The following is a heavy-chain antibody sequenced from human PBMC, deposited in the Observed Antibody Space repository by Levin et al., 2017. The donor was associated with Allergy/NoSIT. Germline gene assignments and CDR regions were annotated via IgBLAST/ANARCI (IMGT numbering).Heavy chain of an antibody. D-gene: IGHD2-15*01. V-gene: IGHV4-59*01. CDR2: FYYDGTT. Sequence: SQTLSLTCTVSGGSISSSYWSWVRQSPGKGLEWIGYFYYDGTTNYSPSLKTRVTISGDTSKNQLSLKVNSVTAADTAVYYCARDRTLRSGGTTYYYGMDVWGQGTTVTVSS. J-gene: IGHJ6*02. CDR1: GGSISSSY. CDR3: ARDRTLRSGGTTYYYGMDV.